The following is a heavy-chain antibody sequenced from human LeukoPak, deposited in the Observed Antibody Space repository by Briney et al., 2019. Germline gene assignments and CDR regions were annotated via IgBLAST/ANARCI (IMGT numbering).Heavy chain of an antibody. J-gene: IGHJ4*02. CDR2: IKSKTDGGTT. Sequence: GGSLRLSCAASGFTFSNAWMSWVRQAPGKGLEWVGRIKSKTDGGTTDYAAPVKGRFTIPRDDSKNTLYLQMNSLRDEDTAVYYCARDPPWSGYTTYYFDYWGQGTLVTVSS. CDR3: ARDPPWSGYTTYYFDY. D-gene: IGHD3-3*01. V-gene: IGHV3-15*01. CDR1: GFTFSNAW.